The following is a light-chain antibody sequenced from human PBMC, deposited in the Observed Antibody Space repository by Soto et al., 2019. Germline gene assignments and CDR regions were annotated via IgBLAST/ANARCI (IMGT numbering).Light chain of an antibody. J-gene: IGKJ5*01. Sequence: DIQMTQSRSSLSASVGDRVTITCRASQGISNYLAWYQQKPGKVPKLLIYAASTLQSGVPSRFSGSGSGTDFTLTISRLEPEDFAVYYCQQYGSSPITFGQGTRLEIK. CDR1: QGISNY. V-gene: IGKV1-27*01. CDR2: AAS. CDR3: QQYGSSPIT.